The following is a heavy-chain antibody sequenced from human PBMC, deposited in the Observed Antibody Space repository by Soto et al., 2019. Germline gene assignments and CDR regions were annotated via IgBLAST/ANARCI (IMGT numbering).Heavy chain of an antibody. CDR1: GFTFSSYA. Sequence: QVQLVESGGGVVQPGRSRRLSCAASGFTFSSYAMHWVRQAPGKGLEWVAVISYDGSNKYYADSVKGRFTISRDNSKNTLYLQMNSLRAEDTAVYYCARRGPTYYYDSSGYLLDYWGQGTLVTVSS. J-gene: IGHJ4*02. CDR2: ISYDGSNK. V-gene: IGHV3-30-3*01. CDR3: ARRGPTYYYDSSGYLLDY. D-gene: IGHD3-22*01.